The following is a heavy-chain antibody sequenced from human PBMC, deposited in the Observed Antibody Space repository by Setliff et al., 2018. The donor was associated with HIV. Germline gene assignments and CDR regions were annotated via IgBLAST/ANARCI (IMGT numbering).Heavy chain of an antibody. V-gene: IGHV1-18*01. D-gene: IGHD4-17*01. Sequence: GASVKVSCKASGYTFTNYGINWVRQAPGQGLEWMGWISGYNGNTNYAQKLQGRVTMTTDTSTSTAYMELRSLRSDDTAVYYCARDKRSFYGDYEGDAFDIWGQGTMVTVSS. CDR1: GYTFTNYG. CDR2: ISGYNGNT. CDR3: ARDKRSFYGDYEGDAFDI. J-gene: IGHJ3*02.